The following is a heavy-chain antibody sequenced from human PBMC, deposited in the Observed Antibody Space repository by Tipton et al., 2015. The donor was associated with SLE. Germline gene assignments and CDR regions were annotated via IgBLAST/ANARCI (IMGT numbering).Heavy chain of an antibody. CDR1: GYTFTSYG. Sequence: QLVQSGAEVKKPGASVKVSCKASGYTFTSYGISWVRQAPGQGLEWMGWISAYNGNTNYAQKLQGRVTMTRDTSTSTVYMELSSLRSEDTAVYYCARESSEYSRNAFDIWGQGTMVTVSS. D-gene: IGHD6-6*01. CDR3: ARESSEYSRNAFDI. J-gene: IGHJ3*02. V-gene: IGHV1-18*01. CDR2: ISAYNGNT.